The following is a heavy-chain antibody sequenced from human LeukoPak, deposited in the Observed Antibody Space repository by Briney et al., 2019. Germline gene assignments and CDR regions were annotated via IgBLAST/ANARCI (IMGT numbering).Heavy chain of an antibody. V-gene: IGHV1-18*01. D-gene: IGHD5-12*01. CDR3: ARDRVSVSGYDPYYFDY. CDR1: GYTFTSYG. J-gene: IGHJ4*02. CDR2: ISAYNGNT. Sequence: ASVKVSCKASGYTFTSYGISWVRQAPGQGLEWMGWISAYNGNTNYAQKPQGRVSMTTDTSTSTAYMELRSLRSDDTAVYYCARDRVSVSGYDPYYFDYWGQGTLVTVSS.